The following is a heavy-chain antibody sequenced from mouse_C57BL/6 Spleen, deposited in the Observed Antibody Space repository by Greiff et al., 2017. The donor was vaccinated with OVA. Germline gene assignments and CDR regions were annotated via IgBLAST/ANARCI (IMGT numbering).Heavy chain of an antibody. CDR2: IDPEDGET. J-gene: IGHJ4*01. D-gene: IGHD1-1*01. CDR3: ARYPPERSTPYAMDY. CDR1: GFNIKDYY. Sequence: LVESGAELVKPGASVKLSCTASGFNIKDYYMHWVKQRTEQGLEWIGRIDPEDGETKYAPKFQGKATITADTSSNTAYLQLSSLTSEDTAVYYCARYPPERSTPYAMDYWGQGTSVTVSS. V-gene: IGHV14-2*01.